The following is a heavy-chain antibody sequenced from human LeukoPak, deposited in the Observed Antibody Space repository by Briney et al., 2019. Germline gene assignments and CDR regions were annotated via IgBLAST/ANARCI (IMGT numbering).Heavy chain of an antibody. Sequence: GGSLRLSCAASGFTVSSNYMSWVRQAPGRGLEWVSVIYSGGSTYYADSVKGRFTISRDNSKNTLYLQMNSLRAEDTAVYYCARDQLRRRQPNLWFGELLSRSTEGYYYYGMDVWGQGTTVTVSS. CDR1: GFTVSSNY. CDR2: IYSGGST. CDR3: ARDQLRRRQPNLWFGELLSRSTEGYYYYGMDV. J-gene: IGHJ6*02. D-gene: IGHD3-10*01. V-gene: IGHV3-53*01.